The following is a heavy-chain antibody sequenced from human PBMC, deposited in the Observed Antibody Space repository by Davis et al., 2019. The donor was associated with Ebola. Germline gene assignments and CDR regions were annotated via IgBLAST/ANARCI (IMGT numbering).Heavy chain of an antibody. V-gene: IGHV3-64*04. Sequence: GGSLRLSCAVSGFTFSTYSMNWVRQAPGKGLEYVSSISNNGGTTFYADSVKGRFTISRDNSKNTLYLQMNSLRAEDTAVYYCVRDTYYYYNTMDVWGKGTTVTVSS. CDR2: ISNNGGTT. CDR1: GFTFSTYS. J-gene: IGHJ6*04. CDR3: VRDTYYYYNTMDV.